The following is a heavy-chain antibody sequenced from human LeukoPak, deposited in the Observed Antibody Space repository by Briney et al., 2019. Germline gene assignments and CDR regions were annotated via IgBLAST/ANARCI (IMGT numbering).Heavy chain of an antibody. V-gene: IGHV3-30*18. CDR3: AKRPSDYGDYVTYFDY. D-gene: IGHD4-17*01. J-gene: IGHJ4*02. CDR2: ISDGGRNK. Sequence: PGGSLRLSCAASGFSFISYGMHWVRQAPGKGLEWVGVISDGGRNKNYADSVKGRFTISRDNSKDTLYLQMNSLRDEDTAVYYCAKRPSDYGDYVTYFDYWGQGTLVTVSS. CDR1: GFSFISYG.